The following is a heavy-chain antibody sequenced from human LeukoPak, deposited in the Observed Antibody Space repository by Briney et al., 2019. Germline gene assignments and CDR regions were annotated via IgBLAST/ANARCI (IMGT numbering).Heavy chain of an antibody. J-gene: IGHJ4*02. CDR1: GFTFSTYA. D-gene: IGHD5-18*01. CDR3: ARSITGGYGLFDY. Sequence: GGSLRLSCAASGFTFSTYAMYWVRQAPGKGLEFVSAISSNGGNTYYANSVKGRFIISRDNSNNTLYLQMGSLGADDMAVYYCARSITGGYGLFDYWGQGTLVTVSS. V-gene: IGHV3-64*01. CDR2: ISSNGGNT.